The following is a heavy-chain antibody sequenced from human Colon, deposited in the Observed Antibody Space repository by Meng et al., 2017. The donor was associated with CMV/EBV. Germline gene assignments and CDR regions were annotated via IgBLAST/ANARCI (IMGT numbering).Heavy chain of an antibody. V-gene: IGHV3-7*04. D-gene: IGHD6-19*01. CDR2: IKQDGSEK. J-gene: IGHJ4*02. CDR1: GFTFDDYS. CDR3: AGGSGWITDS. Sequence: GGSLRLSCAASGFTFDDYSMYWVRQAPGKGLEWVANIKQDGSEKNYVDSVKGRFTISRDNAKNSLYLQLNSLRADDTAVYFCAGGSGWITDSWGQGTLVTVSS.